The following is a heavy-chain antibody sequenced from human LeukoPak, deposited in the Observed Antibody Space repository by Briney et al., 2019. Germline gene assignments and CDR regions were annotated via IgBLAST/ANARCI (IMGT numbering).Heavy chain of an antibody. J-gene: IGHJ4*02. CDR3: ARDRRGGGGNFHFDF. V-gene: IGHV4-59*01. Sequence: SETLSLTCTVSGASISSSYWSWIRRPPGKGLEWIGYIYYSESTYYHPSLKSRVTISVDTSKSQFSLRLSSVSTADTAIYYCARDRRGGGGNFHFDFWGQGTLVTVSS. CDR2: IYYSEST. CDR1: GASISSSY. D-gene: IGHD4-23*01.